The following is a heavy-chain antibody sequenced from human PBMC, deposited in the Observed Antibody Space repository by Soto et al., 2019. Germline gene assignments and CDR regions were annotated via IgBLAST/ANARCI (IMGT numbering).Heavy chain of an antibody. CDR1: GGSISSYY. Sequence: SETLSLTCTVSGGSISSYYWSWIRQPPGKGLEWIGYIYYSGSTNYNPSLKSRVTISVDTSKNQFSLKLSSVTAADTAVYYCARARYYGDYPYYFDHWGQGTLVTVSS. CDR2: IYYSGST. CDR3: ARARYYGDYPYYFDH. J-gene: IGHJ4*02. V-gene: IGHV4-59*01. D-gene: IGHD4-17*01.